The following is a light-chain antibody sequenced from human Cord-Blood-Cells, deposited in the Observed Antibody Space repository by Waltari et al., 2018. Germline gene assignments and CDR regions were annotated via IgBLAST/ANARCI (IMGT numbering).Light chain of an antibody. CDR2: QDS. CDR1: KFGDKY. J-gene: IGLJ1*01. V-gene: IGLV3-1*01. Sequence: SYELTQPPSVSVSPGQTASITCSGDKFGDKYACGHQQKPGQSPVLVIYQDSKRPSGIPERFSGSNSGNTATLTISGTQAMDEADYYCQAWDSSTASNVFGTGTKVTVL. CDR3: QAWDSSTASNV.